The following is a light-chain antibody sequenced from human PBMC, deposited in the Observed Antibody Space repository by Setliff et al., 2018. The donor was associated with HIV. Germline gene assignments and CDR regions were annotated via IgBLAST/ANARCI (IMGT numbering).Light chain of an antibody. V-gene: IGLV2-14*01. CDR3: SSYTSIYTYV. Sequence: QSALAQPASVSGSPGQSITMSCTGTSSDVGGYNYVSWYQQHPGKAPKLIIYEVSNRPSGVSNRCSGSKSGNTASLTISGLQAEDEADYYCSSYTSIYTYVFGTGTKVTVL. J-gene: IGLJ1*01. CDR1: SSDVGGYNY. CDR2: EVS.